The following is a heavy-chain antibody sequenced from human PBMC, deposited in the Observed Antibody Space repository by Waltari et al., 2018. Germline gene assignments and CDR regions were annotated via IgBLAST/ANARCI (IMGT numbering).Heavy chain of an antibody. D-gene: IGHD6-19*01. Sequence: QVQLQESGPGLVRPSGTLSLTCTVSGGSISDYYWSWIRQPAGKGLEWIGRIYTNRNTNYNPSLKSRVTMSIDTSKNQFSLTLTSVTAADTAIYYCARDRRYTSGWTPFKIWGQGTLVTVSP. CDR1: GGSISDYY. CDR2: IYTNRNT. J-gene: IGHJ4*02. V-gene: IGHV4-4*07. CDR3: ARDRRYTSGWTPFKI.